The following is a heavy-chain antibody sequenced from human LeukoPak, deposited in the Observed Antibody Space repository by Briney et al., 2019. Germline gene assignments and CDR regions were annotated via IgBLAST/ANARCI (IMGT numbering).Heavy chain of an antibody. V-gene: IGHV4-30-2*01. CDR1: GGSISSGGYY. J-gene: IGHJ6*03. D-gene: IGHD3-3*01. CDR3: AREWQGDFWSGYYYYYYMDV. CDR2: IYHSGST. Sequence: PSQTLSLTCTVSGGSISSGGYYWSWIRQPPGKGLECIGYIYHSGSTYYNPSLKSRVTISVDRSKNQFSLKLSSVTAADTAVYYCAREWQGDFWSGYYYYYYMDVWGKGTTVTVSS.